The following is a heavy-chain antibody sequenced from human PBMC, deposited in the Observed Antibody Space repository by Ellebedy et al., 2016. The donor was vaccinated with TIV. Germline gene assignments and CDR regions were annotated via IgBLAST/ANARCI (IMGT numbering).Heavy chain of an antibody. CDR2: INEDGTKK. CDR3: ARAIYGASYL. V-gene: IGHV3-7*01. CDR1: EFTPTNYW. J-gene: IGHJ2*01. D-gene: IGHD4-17*01. Sequence: GGSLRLSCTASEFTPTNYWMTWVRQAPGKGLEWVANINEDGTKKHYVDSVKGRFTISRDNAGNSLYLQMNSLGAEDTAVYYCARAIYGASYLWGRGTLVTVSS.